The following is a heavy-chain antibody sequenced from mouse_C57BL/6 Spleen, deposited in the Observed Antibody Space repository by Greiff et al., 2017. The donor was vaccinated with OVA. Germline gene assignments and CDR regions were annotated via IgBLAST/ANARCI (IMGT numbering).Heavy chain of an antibody. CDR3: TRSGTGY. Sequence: VQLQESGAELVRPGASVTLSCKASGYTFTDYEMHWVKQTPVHGLEWIGAIDPETGGTAYNQKFKGKAILTADKSSSTAYMELRSLTSEDSAVYYCTRSGTGYWGQGTTLTVSS. J-gene: IGHJ2*01. CDR2: IDPETGGT. D-gene: IGHD4-1*01. V-gene: IGHV1-15*01. CDR1: GYTFTDYE.